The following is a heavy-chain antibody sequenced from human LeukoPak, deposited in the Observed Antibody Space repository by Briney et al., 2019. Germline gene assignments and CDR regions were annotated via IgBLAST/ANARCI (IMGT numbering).Heavy chain of an antibody. CDR3: ARMGAIAGASANPDY. CDR1: GGSISSYY. CDR2: IYYSGTT. D-gene: IGHD4/OR15-4a*01. Sequence: SETLSLTCTVSGGSISSYYWSWIRQPPGKGLEWIGYIYYSGTTDYSPSLRSRVTMSLDTSKNQFSLKLSSVTTADTAVYYCARMGAIAGASANPDYWGQGTLVTVSS. J-gene: IGHJ4*02. V-gene: IGHV4-59*01.